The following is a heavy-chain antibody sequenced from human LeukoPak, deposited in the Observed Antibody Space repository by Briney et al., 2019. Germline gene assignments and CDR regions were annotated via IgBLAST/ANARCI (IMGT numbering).Heavy chain of an antibody. CDR2: SKPSGGST. CDR3: ARDSPTSSSWYFY. D-gene: IGHD6-13*01. Sequence: ASVKVSCKASGYTFTSYYMHWVRQAPGQGRGWMGISKPSGGSTRYAQKFQGRVTMTRDTSTSTVYMELSSLRSEDTAVYYCARDSPTSSSWYFYWGQGTLVTVSP. CDR1: GYTFTSYY. J-gene: IGHJ4*02. V-gene: IGHV1-46*01.